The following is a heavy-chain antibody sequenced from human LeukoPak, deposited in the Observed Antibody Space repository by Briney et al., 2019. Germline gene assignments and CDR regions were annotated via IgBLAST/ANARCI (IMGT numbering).Heavy chain of an antibody. CDR2: MNSNSGNT. V-gene: IGHV1-18*01. D-gene: IGHD3-10*01. CDR1: GYTFTSYD. Sequence: GASVKVSCKTSGYTFTSYDINWVRQATGQGLEWMGWMNSNSGNTNYAQKLQGRVTMTTDTSTSTAYMELRSLRSDDTAVYYCARMGITMVRDYYYYYYYMDVWGKGTTVTISS. CDR3: ARMGITMVRDYYYYYYYMDV. J-gene: IGHJ6*03.